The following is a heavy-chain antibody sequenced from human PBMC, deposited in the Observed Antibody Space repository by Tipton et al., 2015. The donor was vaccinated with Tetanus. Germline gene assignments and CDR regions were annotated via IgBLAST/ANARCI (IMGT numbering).Heavy chain of an antibody. J-gene: IGHJ4*02. CDR1: GGSFSGYY. CDR2: INHSGST. Sequence: TLSLTCAVYGGSFSGYYWSWIRQPPGKGLEWIGEINHSGSTNYNPSLKSRVTISVDTSKNQFSLKLSSVTAADTAVYYCASVRPDYSNYFLDGRPSHPPDYWGQGTLVTVSS. CDR3: ASVRPDYSNYFLDGRPSHPPDY. D-gene: IGHD4-11*01. V-gene: IGHV4-34*01.